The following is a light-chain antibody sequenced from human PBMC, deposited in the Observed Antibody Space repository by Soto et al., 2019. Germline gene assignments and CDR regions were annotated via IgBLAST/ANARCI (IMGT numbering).Light chain of an antibody. V-gene: IGLV1-44*01. J-gene: IGLJ2*01. Sequence: QSVLTQPPSASGTPGQSVTISCSGSFSTIGRNTVNWYQQLPGTAPRLLIYRDNQRPSGVPHRFSGSKSATSASLAISGLHSDDEANYYCAAWDDGLNGPVFGGGTKVTVL. CDR1: FSTIGRNT. CDR2: RDN. CDR3: AAWDDGLNGPV.